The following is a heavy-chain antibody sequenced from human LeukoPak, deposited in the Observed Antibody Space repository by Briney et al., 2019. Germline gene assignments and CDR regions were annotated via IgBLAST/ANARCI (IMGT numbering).Heavy chain of an antibody. CDR3: ARNTTSSPWFDS. Sequence: PSETLSLTCTVSGGSVSSGYFYWSWVRQIPGKRLEWIGNVYYIGTTDYNSSFKSRVTISVDTSKNQYSLEMRSVTAADTAVYYCARNTTSSPWFDSWGQGILVTVSS. CDR2: VYYIGTT. D-gene: IGHD2/OR15-2a*01. J-gene: IGHJ5*01. CDR1: GGSVSSGYFY. V-gene: IGHV4-61*01.